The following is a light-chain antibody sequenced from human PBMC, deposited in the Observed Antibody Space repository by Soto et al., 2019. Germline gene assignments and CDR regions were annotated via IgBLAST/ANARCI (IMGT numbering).Light chain of an antibody. CDR3: QQYNLYCL. J-gene: IGKJ1*01. CDR2: DAT. Sequence: DIQMTHSPSSLSASVLYRVRITCRASESISSWLAWYQQKPGKAPKLLIYDATSLASGVPSRFSGSGSETEFTLTISSLQPDDFATYYCQQYNLYCLFGQGTKVDIK. CDR1: ESISSW. V-gene: IGKV1-5*01.